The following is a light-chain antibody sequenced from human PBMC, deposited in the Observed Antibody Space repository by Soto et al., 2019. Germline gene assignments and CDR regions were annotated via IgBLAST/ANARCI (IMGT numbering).Light chain of an antibody. CDR3: QQYNNWLPWT. CDR2: GAS. J-gene: IGKJ1*01. V-gene: IGKV3-15*01. Sequence: EIVMTQSPATLSVSPGERATLSCRASQSVSSNLAWYQQKPGQAPRLLSYGASTRATGIPARFSGSGSGTEFTLTIRSLRSEDFAVYCCQQYNNWLPWTFGQGTKVEIK. CDR1: QSVSSN.